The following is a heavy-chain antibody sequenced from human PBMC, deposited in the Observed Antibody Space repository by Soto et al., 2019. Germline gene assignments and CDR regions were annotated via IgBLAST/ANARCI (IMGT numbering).Heavy chain of an antibody. J-gene: IGHJ4*02. CDR3: ARGYGSGSYQPPFDY. V-gene: IGHV3-30*03. D-gene: IGHD3-10*01. CDR2: ILYDGSNK. Sequence: PGGSLRLSCVDSGFTFSNYDMHWVRQVPGKGLEWVAVILYDGSNKYYADSVKGRFTISRDNSKNTLYLQMNSLRGEDTAVYYCARGYGSGSYQPPFDYWGQGTLVTVSS. CDR1: GFTFSNYD.